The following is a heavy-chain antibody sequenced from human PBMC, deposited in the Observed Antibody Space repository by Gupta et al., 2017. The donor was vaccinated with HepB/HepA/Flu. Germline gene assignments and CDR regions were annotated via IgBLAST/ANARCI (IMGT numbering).Heavy chain of an antibody. Sequence: EVQLVESGGGLVKPGGSLRLSCAASGFTFSSYSMNWVRLAPGKGLEWVSSISSSSIYIYYADSVKGRFTISRDNAKNSLYLQMNSLRAEDTAVYYCARDSSYDFWSGYYTSDFDFDYWGQGTLVTVSS. CDR2: ISSSSIYI. D-gene: IGHD3-3*01. CDR3: ARDSSYDFWSGYYTSDFDFDY. J-gene: IGHJ4*02. CDR1: GFTFSSYS. V-gene: IGHV3-21*01.